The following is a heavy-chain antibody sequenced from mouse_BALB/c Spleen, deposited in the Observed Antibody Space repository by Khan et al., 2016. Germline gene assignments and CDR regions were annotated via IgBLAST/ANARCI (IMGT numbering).Heavy chain of an antibody. J-gene: IGHJ1*01. CDR3: ARNYAYFDV. CDR1: GYSITSFSN. CDR2: LHFSGTT. Sequence: EVQLQESGPDLVTPSQSLSLTCTVTGYSITSFSNWHWIRQFPGNKLEWMGSLHFSGTTNYNPSLKSRFSIIRDTSTNQFFLQLNSVTTEDTATYYCARNYAYFDVWGAGTTVTVSS. V-gene: IGHV3-1*02. D-gene: IGHD2-1*01.